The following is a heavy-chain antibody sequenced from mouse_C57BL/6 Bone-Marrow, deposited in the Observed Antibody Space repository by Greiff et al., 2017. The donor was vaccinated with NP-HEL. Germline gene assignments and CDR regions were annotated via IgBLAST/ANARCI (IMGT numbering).Heavy chain of an antibody. CDR2: ISNGGGST. CDR1: GFTFSDYY. J-gene: IGHJ3*01. V-gene: IGHV5-12*01. Sequence: DVHLVESGGGLVQPGGSLKLSCAASGFTFSDYYMYWVRQTPEKRLEWVAYISNGGGSTYYPDTVKGRFTISRDNAKNTLYLQMSRLKSEDTAMYYCARPSYDYDGAWFAYWGQGTLVTVSA. D-gene: IGHD2-4*01. CDR3: ARPSYDYDGAWFAY.